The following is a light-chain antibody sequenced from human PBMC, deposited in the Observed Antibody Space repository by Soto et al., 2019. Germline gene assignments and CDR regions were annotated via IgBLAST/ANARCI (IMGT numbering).Light chain of an antibody. V-gene: IGLV2-14*01. CDR3: SSYTSSSIFYV. CDR2: DVS. Sequence: QSVLAQPASVSGAPGQSITISFTGTSSDVGGYNYVSWYQQHPGKAPKLMIYDVSNRPSGVSNRFSGSKSGNTASLTISGLQAEDEADYYCSSYTSSSIFYVFGTGTKVTVL. J-gene: IGLJ1*01. CDR1: SSDVGGYNY.